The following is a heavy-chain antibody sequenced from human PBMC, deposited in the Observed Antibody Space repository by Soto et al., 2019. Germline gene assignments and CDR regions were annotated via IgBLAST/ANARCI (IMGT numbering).Heavy chain of an antibody. CDR2: IWYDGSIT. CDR3: ARASPRWSPYFHYYRMDV. V-gene: IGHV3-33*01. J-gene: IGHJ6*02. CDR1: DFSFSTYG. Sequence: LRLSCAASDFSFSTYGMHWVRQAPGKGLEWVAVIWYDGSITYYADSVKGRFTISRDNSKNTLYLEMNSLRAEDTAVYYCARASPRWSPYFHYYRMDVWGHGTPVTVS. D-gene: IGHD6-13*01.